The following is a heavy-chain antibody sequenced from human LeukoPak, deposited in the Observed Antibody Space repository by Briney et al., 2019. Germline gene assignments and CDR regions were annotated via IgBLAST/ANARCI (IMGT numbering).Heavy chain of an antibody. CDR1: GFTFSSYA. V-gene: IGHV3-23*01. Sequence: GGSLRLSCAASGFTFSSYAMSWVRQAPGKGLEWVSAISGSGGSTYYADSVKGRFTISRDNSKNTLYLQMNSLRAEDTAVYYCAKAWRGWDSYGYYFDYWGQGTLVTVSS. CDR3: AKAWRGWDSYGYYFDY. CDR2: ISGSGGST. J-gene: IGHJ4*02. D-gene: IGHD5-18*01.